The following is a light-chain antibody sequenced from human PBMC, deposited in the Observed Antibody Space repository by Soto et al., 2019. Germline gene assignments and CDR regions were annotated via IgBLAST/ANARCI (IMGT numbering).Light chain of an antibody. J-gene: IGKJ5*01. CDR1: QSISSY. CDR3: QQYYTDSST. CDR2: AAT. V-gene: IGKV1-39*01. Sequence: DIQMTQSPSSRSACVGDRVTITCRASQSISSYLNWYQHKPGKAPNLLIYAATTLQSGVPSRFSGSGSGTEFTLTISSLQPDDFAAYYCQQYYTDSSTFGQGTRLEIK.